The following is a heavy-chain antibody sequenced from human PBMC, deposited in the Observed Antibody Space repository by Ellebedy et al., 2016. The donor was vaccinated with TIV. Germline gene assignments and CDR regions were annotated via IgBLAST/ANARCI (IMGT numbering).Heavy chain of an antibody. CDR1: VYTFTSYG. V-gene: IGHV1-18*04. D-gene: IGHD6-13*01. CDR2: ISAYNGNT. J-gene: IGHJ4*02. Sequence: AASVKVSCKASVYTFTSYGISWVRQAPGQGLEWMGWISAYNGNTNYAQKLQGRVTMTTDTSTSTAYMELRSLRSDDTAVYYCARGAYIAAAVETFDYWGQGTLVTVSS. CDR3: ARGAYIAAAVETFDY.